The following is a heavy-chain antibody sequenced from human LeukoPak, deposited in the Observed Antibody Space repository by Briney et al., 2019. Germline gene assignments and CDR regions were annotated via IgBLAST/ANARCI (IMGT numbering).Heavy chain of an antibody. CDR1: GGSISSGGYY. D-gene: IGHD3-16*01. V-gene: IGHV4-31*03. J-gene: IGHJ6*03. CDR2: IYYSGSS. CDR3: ARGEGYYYYMDV. Sequence: SETLSLTCIVSGGSISSGGYYWSWIRQHPGKGLEWIGHIYYSGSSYYNPSLKSRVTISVDTSKNQFSLKLTSVTAADTAVYYCARGEGYYYYMDVWGKGTTVTVSS.